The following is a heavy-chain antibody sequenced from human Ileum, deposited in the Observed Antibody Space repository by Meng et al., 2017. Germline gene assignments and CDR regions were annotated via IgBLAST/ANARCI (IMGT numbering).Heavy chain of an antibody. CDR3: VKDRLLRGGPKAFDI. CDR2: ISVTEGST. CDR1: GFTFSSYA. J-gene: IGHJ3*02. Sequence: GGSLRLSCAASGFTFSSYAMTWARQAPGQGLEWVSSISVTEGSTYYADPVKGRFTISRDNSRDTVYLQMTSLRGDDTAVYYCVKDRLLRGGPKAFDIWGQGTMVTVSS. D-gene: IGHD3-16*01. V-gene: IGHV3-23*01.